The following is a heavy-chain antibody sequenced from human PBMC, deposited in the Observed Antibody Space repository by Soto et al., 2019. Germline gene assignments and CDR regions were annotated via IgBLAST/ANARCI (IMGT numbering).Heavy chain of an antibody. CDR1: GYSFATYG. CDR2: ISAHNGDT. V-gene: IGHV1-18*04. CDR3: ATEPIYYNDGSGYYPLGH. D-gene: IGHD3-22*01. J-gene: IGHJ4*02. Sequence: RASVKVSCKASGYSFATYGFSWVRQAPGQGLECVGWISAHNGDTHYSQKFQGRVTLTTDTSTNTGCMELRSLTSDDTAVYFCATEPIYYNDGSGYYPLGHWGQGTLVTVSS.